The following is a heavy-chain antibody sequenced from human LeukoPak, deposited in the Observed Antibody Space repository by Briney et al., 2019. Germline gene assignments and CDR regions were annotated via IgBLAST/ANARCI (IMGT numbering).Heavy chain of an antibody. CDR2: IAGSGGRT. CDR1: GFTFSSYA. Sequence: GGSLRLSCAASGFTFSSYAMSWVRQAPGKGLEWVSAIAGSGGRTYYADSVKGRFTISRDNSKNTLYLQMNSLRAEDTAVYYCAKDFYGSGINWLDPWGRGTLVTVSS. CDR3: AKDFYGSGINWLDP. V-gene: IGHV3-23*01. J-gene: IGHJ5*02. D-gene: IGHD3-10*01.